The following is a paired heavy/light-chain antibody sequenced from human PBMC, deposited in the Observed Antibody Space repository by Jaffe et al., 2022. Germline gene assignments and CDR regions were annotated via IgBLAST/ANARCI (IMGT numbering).Light chain of an antibody. J-gene: IGKJ2*01. CDR2: WAS. CDR3: QQYHRTPPT. Sequence: DIVMTQSPDSLAVSLGERATINCKSSQSLLYSSNNKNYLAWYQQKPGQPPKLLMHWASARESGVPDRFSGSGSGTDFTLTISSLQAEDVAVYYCQQYHRTPPTFGQGTKLEIK. CDR1: QSLLYSSNNKNY. V-gene: IGKV4-1*01.
Heavy chain of an antibody. CDR2: ISSSGNMI. CDR3: ARGFRFDTVTGYYLTYFDY. V-gene: IGHV3-11*01. J-gene: IGHJ4*02. CDR1: GFTFSDYY. Sequence: QVQLVESGGGLVKPGGSLRLSCAASGFTFSDYYMTWIRQAPGKGLEWVSYISSSGNMIYYADSLKGRFTLSRDNAYNSLYLQMNSLRAEDTAVYYCARGFRFDTVTGYYLTYFDYWGQGILVTVSS. D-gene: IGHD3-9*01.